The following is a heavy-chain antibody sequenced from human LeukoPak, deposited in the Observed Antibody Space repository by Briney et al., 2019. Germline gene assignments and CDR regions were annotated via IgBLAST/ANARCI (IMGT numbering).Heavy chain of an antibody. CDR3: ARILEGYHYYMDV. J-gene: IGHJ6*03. CDR2: IGTGGSIT. CDR1: GVTFSDYY. V-gene: IGHV3-11*04. Sequence: GESLRLSCAASGVTFSDYYMSWIRQAPGKRLQWVSYIGTGGSITYYADSVKGRFTISRDNAKNSLYLQMNSLRVEDTAVYYCARILEGYHYYMDVWGKGTTVTVSS.